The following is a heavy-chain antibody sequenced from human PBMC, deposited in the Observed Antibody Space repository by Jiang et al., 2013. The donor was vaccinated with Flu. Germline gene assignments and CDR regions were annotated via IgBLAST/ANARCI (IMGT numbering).Heavy chain of an antibody. D-gene: IGHD3-3*01. V-gene: IGHV4-31*03. CDR2: IYYSGST. Sequence: GLVKPSQTLSLTCTVSGGSISSGGYYWSWIRQHPGKGLEWIGYIYYSGSTYYNPSLKSRVTISVDTSKNQFSLKLSSVTAADTAVYYCARDNPHRFGVVIMGYGMDVWGQGTTVTVSS. J-gene: IGHJ6*02. CDR3: ARDNPHRFGVVIMGYGMDV. CDR1: GGSISSGGYY.